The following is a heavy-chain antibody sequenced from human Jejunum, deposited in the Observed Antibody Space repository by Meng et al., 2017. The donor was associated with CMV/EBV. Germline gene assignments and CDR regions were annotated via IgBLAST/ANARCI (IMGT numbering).Heavy chain of an antibody. V-gene: IGHV4-39*07. Sequence: CSVSGGSISSYTFSWGWIRQPPGKGLEWIGSIYYSGSTDYTPSLKSRVSISVDTSKNQFSLKLSSVTAADTAVYYCARGGWYLDWGQGTLVTVSS. CDR2: IYYSGST. CDR1: GGSISSYTFS. J-gene: IGHJ4*02. CDR3: ARGGWYLD. D-gene: IGHD6-13*01.